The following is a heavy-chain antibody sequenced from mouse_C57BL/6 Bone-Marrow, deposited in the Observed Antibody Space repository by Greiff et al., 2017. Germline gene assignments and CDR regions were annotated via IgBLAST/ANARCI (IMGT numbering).Heavy chain of an antibody. CDR3: TRDYYGSLVLFDY. V-gene: IGHV1-15*01. CDR2: IDPETGGT. Sequence: VQLQESGAELVRPGASVTLSCKASGYTFTDYEMHWVKQTPVHGLEWIGAIDPETGGTAYNQKFKGKAILTADKSSSTAYMELRSLTSEDSAVYYCTRDYYGSLVLFDYWGQGTTLTVSS. CDR1: GYTFTDYE. D-gene: IGHD1-1*01. J-gene: IGHJ2*01.